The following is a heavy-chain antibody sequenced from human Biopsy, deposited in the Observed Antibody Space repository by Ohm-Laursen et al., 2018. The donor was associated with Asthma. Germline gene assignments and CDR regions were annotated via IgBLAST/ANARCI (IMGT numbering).Heavy chain of an antibody. V-gene: IGHV4-31*03. CDR2: IYYSGST. CDR3: ARTTYGDDGFDP. CDR1: GGSINIGDYY. J-gene: IGHJ5*02. D-gene: IGHD4-17*01. Sequence: PSETLSLTCTVSGGSINIGDYYWSWIPQHPVTGLEWIGYIYYSGSTYYNPSLKSRVSISLDTSKNQFSLSLTSVTAADTAVYYCARTTYGDDGFDPWGQGTLVTVSS.